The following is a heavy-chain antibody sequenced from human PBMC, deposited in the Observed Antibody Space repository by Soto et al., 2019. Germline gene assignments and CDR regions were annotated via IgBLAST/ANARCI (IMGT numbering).Heavy chain of an antibody. V-gene: IGHV6-1*01. D-gene: IGHD1-7*01. CDR3: ATNPRNWNYFAFDI. CDR2: TYYRSKWYN. Sequence: PSQTLSLTCAISGDSVSSNSAAWNWIRQSPSRGLEWLGRTYYRSKWYNDYAVSVKSRITINPDTSKNQFSLQLNSVTPEDTAVYYCATNPRNWNYFAFDIWGQGTMVTVSS. CDR1: GDSVSSNSAA. J-gene: IGHJ3*02.